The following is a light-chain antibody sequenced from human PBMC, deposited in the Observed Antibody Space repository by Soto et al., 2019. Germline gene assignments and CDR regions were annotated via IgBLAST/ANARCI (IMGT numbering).Light chain of an antibody. CDR1: SSDVGGYNY. V-gene: IGLV2-8*01. CDR2: EVS. CDR3: SSYALSTNLPA. J-gene: IGLJ1*01. Sequence: QSVLTQPPSASGSPGQSVTISCTGTSSDVGGYNYVSWYQQHPGKAPKLMIYEVSKRPSGVPDRFSGSKSGNTASLTVSGLQAEDELDYDCSSYALSTNLPAFAAGPNATVL.